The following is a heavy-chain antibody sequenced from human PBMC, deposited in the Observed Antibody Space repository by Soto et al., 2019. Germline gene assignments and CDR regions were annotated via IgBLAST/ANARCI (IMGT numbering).Heavy chain of an antibody. V-gene: IGHV1-18*01. CDR2: ISAHNGNT. CDR3: VGGRDGDY. D-gene: IGHD6-6*01. Sequence: QVHLVQSGAEVKKPGASVKVSCKASGYTFTSYGITWVRQAPGQGLEWMGWISAHNGNTDYAQELQGRVNVTRDTSTSTAYMELRSLRSADNAGYYCVGGRDGDYWGQGTLVTVSS. CDR1: GYTFTSYG. J-gene: IGHJ4*02.